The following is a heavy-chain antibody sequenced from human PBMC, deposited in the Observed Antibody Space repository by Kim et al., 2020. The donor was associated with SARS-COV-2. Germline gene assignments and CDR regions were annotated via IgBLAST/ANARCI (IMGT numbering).Heavy chain of an antibody. CDR2: IYTSGST. CDR3: AREAYYYGSGSYYAFDY. Sequence: SETLSLTCTVSGGSISSGSYYWSWIRQPAGKGLEWIGRIYTSGSTNYNPSLKSRVTISVDTSKNQFSLKLSSVTAADTAVYYCAREAYYYGSGSYYAFDYWGQGTLVTVSS. J-gene: IGHJ4*02. D-gene: IGHD3-10*01. V-gene: IGHV4-61*02. CDR1: GGSISSGSYY.